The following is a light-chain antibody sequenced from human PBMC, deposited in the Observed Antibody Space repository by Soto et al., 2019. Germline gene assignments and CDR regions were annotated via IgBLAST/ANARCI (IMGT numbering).Light chain of an antibody. J-gene: IGKJ4*01. V-gene: IGKV3-15*01. CDR3: QQYGDWPLT. CDR2: ATS. CDR1: QSVGNN. Sequence: EIVVTQSTATLSVSPGERATLSCRASQSVGNNFAWYQQKPCQAPRLLIFATSTMATSFPARFSGSGSGTEFTLNISSLQSEDCAVYYCQQYGDWPLTFGGG.